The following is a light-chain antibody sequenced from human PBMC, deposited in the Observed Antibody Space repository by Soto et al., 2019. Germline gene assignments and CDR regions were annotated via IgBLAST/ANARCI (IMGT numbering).Light chain of an antibody. J-gene: IGLJ3*02. V-gene: IGLV2-8*01. Sequence: QSALTQPPSASGSPGQSVTISCTGTSSDVGTHGYVSWYQQHAGKAPKLMIYDVTKRPSGVPDRFSGSTSANTASLTVSGLQAEDEADYYCMCYAGGNNWVFGGGTKVTVL. CDR2: DVT. CDR3: MCYAGGNNWV. CDR1: SSDVGTHGY.